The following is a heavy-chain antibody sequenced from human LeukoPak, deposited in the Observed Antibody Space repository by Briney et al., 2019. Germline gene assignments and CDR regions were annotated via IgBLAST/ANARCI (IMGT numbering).Heavy chain of an antibody. CDR3: ARRWNYGRNYYIDV. V-gene: IGHV4-34*01. CDR1: GRSFSHYY. CDR2: INDSGTI. D-gene: IGHD1-7*01. Sequence: SETLPLTCAVYGRSFSHYYWSWIRQSPGMGLEWIGEINDSGTINYNPSLMSRVTISLDKSKNQFSLKLSSATAADTAVYYCARRWNYGRNYYIDVWGKGATVSVSS. J-gene: IGHJ6*03.